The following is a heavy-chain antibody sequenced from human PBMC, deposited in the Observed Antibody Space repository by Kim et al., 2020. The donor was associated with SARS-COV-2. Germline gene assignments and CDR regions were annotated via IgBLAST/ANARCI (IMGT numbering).Heavy chain of an antibody. CDR1: GFTFSSYD. CDR2: IGTAGDT. Sequence: GGSLRLSCAASGFTFSSYDMHWVRQATGKGLEWVSAIGTAGDTYYPGSVKGRFTISRENAKNSLYLQMNSLRAGDTAVYYCARAGGFGELLGWGQGTLVTVSS. V-gene: IGHV3-13*01. J-gene: IGHJ4*02. D-gene: IGHD3-10*01. CDR3: ARAGGFGELLG.